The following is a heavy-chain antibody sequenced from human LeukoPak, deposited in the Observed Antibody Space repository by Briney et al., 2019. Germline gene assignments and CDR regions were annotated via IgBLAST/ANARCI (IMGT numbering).Heavy chain of an antibody. V-gene: IGHV3-33*01. CDR3: ARKLGEYFDY. Sequence: GGSLRLSCAASGFTFSSYGMHWVRQAPGKGLEWVAVIWYDGSNKYYADSVRGRFTISRDNSKNTLYLQTNSLRAEDTAVYYCARKLGEYFDYWGPGTLVTVSS. J-gene: IGHJ4*02. D-gene: IGHD3-10*01. CDR2: IWYDGSNK. CDR1: GFTFSSYG.